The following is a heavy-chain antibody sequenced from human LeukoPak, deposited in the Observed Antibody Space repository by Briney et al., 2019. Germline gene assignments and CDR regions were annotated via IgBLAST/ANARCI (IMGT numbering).Heavy chain of an antibody. CDR3: ARDFSGASYYYYYGMDV. CDR1: GYTFTGYY. J-gene: IGHJ6*02. V-gene: IGHV1-2*02. CDR2: INPNSGGT. Sequence: ASVKVSCKASGYTFTGYYMHWVRQAPGQGLEWMGWINPNSGGTNYAQKFQGRVTMTRDTPISTAYMELSRLRSDDTAVYYCARDFSGASYYYYYGMDVWGQGTTVTVSS. D-gene: IGHD1-26*01.